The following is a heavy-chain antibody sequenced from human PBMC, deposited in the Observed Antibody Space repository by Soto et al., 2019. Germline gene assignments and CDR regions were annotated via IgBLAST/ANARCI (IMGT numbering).Heavy chain of an antibody. D-gene: IGHD3-16*02. V-gene: IGHV4-61*01. CDR1: GGSVSSGSYY. CDR3: ARVASRLGELSPYYFDY. Sequence: SETLSLTCTVSGGSVSSGSYYWSWIRQPPGKGLEWIGYIYYSGSTNYNPSLKSRVTISVDTSKNQFSLKLSSVTAAETAVYYCARVASRLGELSPYYFDYWGQGTLVTVSS. CDR2: IYYSGST. J-gene: IGHJ4*02.